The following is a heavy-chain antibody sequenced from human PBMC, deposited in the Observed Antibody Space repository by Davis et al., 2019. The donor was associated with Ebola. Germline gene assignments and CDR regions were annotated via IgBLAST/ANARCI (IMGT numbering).Heavy chain of an antibody. V-gene: IGHV3-30*18. J-gene: IGHJ4*02. CDR2: ISYDGSNK. CDR3: AKGQQWLAAWFDY. Sequence: GESLKISCAASGFTFSSYGMHWVRQAPGKGLEWVAVISYDGSNKYYADSVKGRFTISRDNSKNTLYLQMNSLRAEDTAVYYCAKGQQWLAAWFDYWGQGTLVTVSS. CDR1: GFTFSSYG. D-gene: IGHD6-19*01.